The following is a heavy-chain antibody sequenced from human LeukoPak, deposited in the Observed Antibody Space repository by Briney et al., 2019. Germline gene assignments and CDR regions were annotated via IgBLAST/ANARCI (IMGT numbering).Heavy chain of an antibody. D-gene: IGHD2-8*01. CDR1: AFIFSGHW. CDR2: IKEDGSER. V-gene: IGHV3-7*03. CDR3: GKDQDIMVALVDS. J-gene: IGHJ4*02. Sequence: GGSLRLSCEGSAFIFSGHWMNWVRQTPGKGLEWVASIKEDGSERQYVDSVKGRFSISRDNTKGSLFLQLNSLRAGDTAVYYCGKDQDIMVALVDSWGQGTLVTVSS.